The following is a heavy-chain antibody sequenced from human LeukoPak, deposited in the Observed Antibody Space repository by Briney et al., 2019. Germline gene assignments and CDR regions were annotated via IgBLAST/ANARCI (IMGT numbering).Heavy chain of an antibody. J-gene: IGHJ4*02. D-gene: IGHD6-19*01. Sequence: PGGSLRLSCAAPGFTFSSYAMSWVRQAPGKGLEWVSAISGSGGSTYYADSVKGRFTISRDNSKNTLYLQMNSLRAEDTAVYYCATCIAVAGTYDYWGQGTLVTVSS. CDR1: GFTFSSYA. CDR3: ATCIAVAGTYDY. V-gene: IGHV3-23*01. CDR2: ISGSGGST.